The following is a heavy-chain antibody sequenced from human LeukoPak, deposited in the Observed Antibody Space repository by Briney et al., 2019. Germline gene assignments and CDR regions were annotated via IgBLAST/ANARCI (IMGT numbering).Heavy chain of an antibody. D-gene: IGHD6-13*01. V-gene: IGHV4-39*07. Sequence: PSETLSLTCTVSGGSISSSSYYWGWIRQPPGKGLEWIGSIYYSGSTYYNPSLKSRVTISVDTSKNQFSLKLSSVTAADTAVYYCAREVYSSSWYRGHFDYWGQGTLVTVSS. J-gene: IGHJ4*02. CDR1: GGSISSSSYY. CDR3: AREVYSSSWYRGHFDY. CDR2: IYYSGST.